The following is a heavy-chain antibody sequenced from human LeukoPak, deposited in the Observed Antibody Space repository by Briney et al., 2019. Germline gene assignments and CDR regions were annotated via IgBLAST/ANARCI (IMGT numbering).Heavy chain of an antibody. Sequence: PSETLSLTCKVSNYSVRSDLHWSWIRQSPGRGLEWIASIYQSGHAYYSPSLKSRVLISFDTSKKELPLKINSVTATDTALYYCASLRFGDSYFDFWGQGTQVTVSS. D-gene: IGHD3-10*01. CDR3: ASLRFGDSYFDF. V-gene: IGHV4-38-2*02. J-gene: IGHJ4*02. CDR1: NYSVRSDLH. CDR2: IYQSGHA.